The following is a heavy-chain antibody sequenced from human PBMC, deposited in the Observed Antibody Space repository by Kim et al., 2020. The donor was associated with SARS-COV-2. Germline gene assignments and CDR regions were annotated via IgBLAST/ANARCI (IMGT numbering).Heavy chain of an antibody. CDR2: INTNTGNP. V-gene: IGHV7-4-1*02. CDR1: GYTFTSYA. D-gene: IGHD2-2*01. Sequence: ASVKVSCKASGYTFTSYAMSWVRQAPGQGLEWMGWINTNTGNPTYAPGFTGRFVFSLDTSVSTAYLQISSLKAEDSACYYCARAVEVLVLPAAPHYGFDPWGQGSLVTVSS. CDR3: ARAVEVLVLPAAPHYGFDP. J-gene: IGHJ5*02.